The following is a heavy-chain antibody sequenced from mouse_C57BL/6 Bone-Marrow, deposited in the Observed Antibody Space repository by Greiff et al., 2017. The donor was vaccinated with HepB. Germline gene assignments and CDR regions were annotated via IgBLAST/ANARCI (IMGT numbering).Heavy chain of an antibody. V-gene: IGHV1-78*01. D-gene: IGHD1-1*01. J-gene: IGHJ3*01. CDR3: ARYREGFYYYGRGFAY. Sequence: VKLQESDAELVKPGASVKISCKVSGYTFTDHTIHWMKQRPEQGLEWIGYIYPRDGSTKYNEKFKGKATLTADKSSSTAYMQLNSLTSEDSAVYFCARYREGFYYYGRGFAYWGQGTLVTVSA. CDR2: IYPRDGST. CDR1: GYTFTDHT.